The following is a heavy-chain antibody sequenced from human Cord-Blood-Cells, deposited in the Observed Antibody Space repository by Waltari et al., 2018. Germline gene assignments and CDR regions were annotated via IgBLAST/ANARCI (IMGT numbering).Heavy chain of an antibody. Sequence: SISSSNWWSWVRQPPGKGLEWCGEIYHSGSPNYNPSLNTGVTITVDKSKNQFSQKLSSVTAADTAVYSCARASAYGHRVTTKWVRLDVWGQGTPVTVSS. V-gene: IGHV4-4*01. CDR3: ARASAYGHRVTTKWVRLDV. CDR1: SISSSNW. J-gene: IGHJ6*02. CDR2: IYHSGSP. D-gene: IGHD4-4*01.